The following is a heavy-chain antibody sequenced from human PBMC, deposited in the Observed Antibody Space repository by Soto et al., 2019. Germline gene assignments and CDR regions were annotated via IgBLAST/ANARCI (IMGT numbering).Heavy chain of an antibody. J-gene: IGHJ4*02. CDR2: IYNSGDT. V-gene: IGHV4-31*03. D-gene: IGHD1-1*01. CDR1: GGSITTGGYY. CDR3: ARESGDGYNRIDY. Sequence: QVPLQESGPGLVKPSQTLSLTCSVSGGSITTGGYYWIWIRQPPGKGLEWIGYIYNSGDTYYNPSLKSRVIISVSTSKNQFSLKLSSVTAADTAVYYCARESGDGYNRIDYWGQGTLVTVSS.